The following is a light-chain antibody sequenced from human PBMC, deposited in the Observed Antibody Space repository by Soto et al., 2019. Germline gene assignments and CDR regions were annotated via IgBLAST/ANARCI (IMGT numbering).Light chain of an antibody. CDR1: QSITTF. CDR3: QQYSTYPLT. Sequence: DIQMTQSPSTLSASIGDRVTITCRASQSITTFLAWYQQKPGKAPQILIYDASKLEPGVPSRLSGGGSGTEFTLTISSLQPDDFATYCCQQYSTYPLTFGGGTKVDIK. J-gene: IGKJ4*01. CDR2: DAS. V-gene: IGKV1-5*01.